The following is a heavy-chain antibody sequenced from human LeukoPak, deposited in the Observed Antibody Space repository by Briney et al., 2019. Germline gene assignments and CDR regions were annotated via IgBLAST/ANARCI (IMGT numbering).Heavy chain of an antibody. J-gene: IGHJ5*02. CDR1: GGSISSNDYY. D-gene: IGHD6-13*01. CDR2: IYYSGST. Sequence: SETLSLTCTVSGGSISSNDYYWGWIRQPPGKGLEWIASIYYSGSTYYNPSLKSRVTISVDTSKNQFSLKLSSVTAADTAVYYCAREGDSNSVGWFDPWGQGTLVTVSS. CDR3: AREGDSNSVGWFDP. V-gene: IGHV4-39*07.